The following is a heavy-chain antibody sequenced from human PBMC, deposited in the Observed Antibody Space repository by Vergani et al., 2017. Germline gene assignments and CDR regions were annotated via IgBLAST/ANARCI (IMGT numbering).Heavy chain of an antibody. CDR3: TTDRYSSGWWGGYYYYYYMDV. Sequence: EVQLVESGGGLVKPGGSLRLSCAASGFTFSNDWMSWVRQAPGKGLEWVGRIKSKTDGGTTDYAAPVKGRFTISRDDSKNTLYLQMNSLKTEDTAVYYCTTDRYSSGWWGGYYYYYYMDVWGKGTTVTVSS. J-gene: IGHJ6*03. CDR2: IKSKTDGGTT. D-gene: IGHD6-19*01. V-gene: IGHV3-15*01. CDR1: GFTFSNDW.